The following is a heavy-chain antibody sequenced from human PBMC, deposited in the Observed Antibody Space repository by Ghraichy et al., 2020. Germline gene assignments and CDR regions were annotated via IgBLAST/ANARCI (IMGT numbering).Heavy chain of an antibody. CDR1: GGSFSGYY. CDR3: ARGLPRLLTYNWFDP. CDR2: INHSGST. Sequence: SQTLSLTCAVYGGSFSGYYWSWIRQPPGKGLEWIGEINHSGSTNYNPSLKSRVTISVDTSKNQFSLKLSSVTAADTAVYYCARGLPRLLTYNWFDPWGQGTLVTVSS. V-gene: IGHV4-34*01. J-gene: IGHJ5*02. D-gene: IGHD2-15*01.